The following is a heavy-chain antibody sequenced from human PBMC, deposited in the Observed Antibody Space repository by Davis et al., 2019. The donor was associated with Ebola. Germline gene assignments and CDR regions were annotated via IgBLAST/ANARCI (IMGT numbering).Heavy chain of an antibody. Sequence: AASVKVSCKTSGGTFSSYAISWVRQAPGQGLEWMGGIIPIFGTANYAQKFQGRVTITADKSTSTAYMDLSSLRSEDTAVYYCARVVVVVAASGWFDPWGQGTLVTVSS. CDR1: GGTFSSYA. D-gene: IGHD2-15*01. J-gene: IGHJ5*02. V-gene: IGHV1-69*06. CDR2: IIPIFGTA. CDR3: ARVVVVVAASGWFDP.